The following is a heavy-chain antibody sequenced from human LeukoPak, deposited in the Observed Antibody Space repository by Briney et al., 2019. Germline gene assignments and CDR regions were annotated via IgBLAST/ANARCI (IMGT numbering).Heavy chain of an antibody. J-gene: IGHJ4*02. V-gene: IGHV3-23*01. D-gene: IGHD2-21*02. CDR2: ISGSGGST. Sequence: GGSLRLSCAASGFTFSSYAMSWVRQAPGKGLEWVSAISGSGGSTYYADSVKGRFTISRDNSKNTLYLQINSLRAEDTAVYYCAKVSDIVVVTATTESYFDYWGQGTLVTVSS. CDR1: GFTFSSYA. CDR3: AKVSDIVVVTATTESYFDY.